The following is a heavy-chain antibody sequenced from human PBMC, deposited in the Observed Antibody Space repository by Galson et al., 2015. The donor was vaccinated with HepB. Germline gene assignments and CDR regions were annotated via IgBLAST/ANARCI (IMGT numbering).Heavy chain of an antibody. V-gene: IGHV2-5*02. D-gene: IGHD6-19*01. CDR2: IYWDDDK. CDR3: AHGNGWLFDS. J-gene: IGHJ5*01. Sequence: PALVKPTQTLTLTCTFSGFSLSSNKMGVGWIRQPPGKALEWLAFIYWDDDKRYSPSLKSRLTISKDTSKNQVVLTLTNVDPVDTATYYCAHGNGWLFDSWGQGTLVTVSS. CDR1: GFSLSSNKMG.